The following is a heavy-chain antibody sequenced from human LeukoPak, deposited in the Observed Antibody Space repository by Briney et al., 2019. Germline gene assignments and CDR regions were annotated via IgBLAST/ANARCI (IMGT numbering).Heavy chain of an antibody. J-gene: IGHJ4*02. D-gene: IGHD5-12*01. Sequence: SETLSLTCSVSGGSISSYYWSWIRQPPGKGLEWIGYIYYTGSTNYSPSLKSRVTISLDTSKNQISLKLTSVTAADTAVYYCARGSNGYSGFVFDYWGQGTLVTVSS. CDR1: GGSISSYY. CDR2: IYYTGST. V-gene: IGHV4-59*01. CDR3: ARGSNGYSGFVFDY.